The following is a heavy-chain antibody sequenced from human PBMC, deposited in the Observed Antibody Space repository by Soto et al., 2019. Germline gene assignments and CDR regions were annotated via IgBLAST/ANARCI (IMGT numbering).Heavy chain of an antibody. Sequence: SETLSLTCTVPGGSISSYYWSWIRQPPGKGLEWMGYIYYSGSTNYNPSPKSRVTISVDTSKNQFSLKLSSVTAADKAVYYCARPGGAVFGEPYYYYRMDVWGQGTTVTVSS. J-gene: IGHJ6*02. CDR2: IYYSGST. V-gene: IGHV4-59*01. CDR3: ARPGGAVFGEPYYYYRMDV. CDR1: GGSISSYY. D-gene: IGHD3-10*02.